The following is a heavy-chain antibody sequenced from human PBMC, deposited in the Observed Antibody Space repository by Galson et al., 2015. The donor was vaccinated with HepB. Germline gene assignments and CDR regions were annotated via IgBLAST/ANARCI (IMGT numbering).Heavy chain of an antibody. Sequence: SLRLSCAASGFTFDDYGMSWVRQAPGKGLEWVSGINWNGGSTGYADSVKGRFTISRDNAKNSLYLQMNSLRAEDTAVYYCAKEVYDSRGAQTFDYCGQGTLVTVSS. V-gene: IGHV3-20*04. CDR1: GFTFDDYG. D-gene: IGHD3-22*01. CDR2: INWNGGST. CDR3: AKEVYDSRGAQTFDY. J-gene: IGHJ4*02.